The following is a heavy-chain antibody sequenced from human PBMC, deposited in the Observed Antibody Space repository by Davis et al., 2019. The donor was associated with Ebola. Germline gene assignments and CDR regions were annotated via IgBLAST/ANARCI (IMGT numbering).Heavy chain of an antibody. CDR2: INPNSGGT. Sequence: ASVQVSCKASGYTFTGYYMHWVRQAPGQGLEWMGWINPNSGGTNYAQKFQGWVTMTRDTSISTAYMELSRLRSDDTAVYYCARGVRYGDYFDYWGQGTLVTVSS. CDR1: GYTFTGYY. J-gene: IGHJ4*02. D-gene: IGHD4-17*01. CDR3: ARGVRYGDYFDY. V-gene: IGHV1-2*04.